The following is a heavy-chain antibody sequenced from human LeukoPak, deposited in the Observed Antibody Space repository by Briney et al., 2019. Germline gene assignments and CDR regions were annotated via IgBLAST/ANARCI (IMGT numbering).Heavy chain of an antibody. D-gene: IGHD4-11*01. CDR1: GFTFRNYW. CDR3: ARGRDYSHNSVVAFDI. Sequence: PGGSLRLSCAASGFTFRNYWMSWVRQAPGKGLEWVANIKQDGSEKYYVDSVKGRFTVSRDNTKNSLYLQMNSLRAEDTAVYYCARGRDYSHNSVVAFDIWGQGTMVTVSS. V-gene: IGHV3-7*04. J-gene: IGHJ3*02. CDR2: IKQDGSEK.